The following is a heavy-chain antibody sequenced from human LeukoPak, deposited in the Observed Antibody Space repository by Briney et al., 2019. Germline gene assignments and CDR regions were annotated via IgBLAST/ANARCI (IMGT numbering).Heavy chain of an antibody. V-gene: IGHV1-2*02. CDR1: GYTFTGYY. D-gene: IGHD3-10*01. CDR2: INPNSGGT. Sequence: ASVKVSCKASGYTFTGYYMHWVRQAPGQGLEWTGWINPNSGGTNYAQKFLGSVTMTGDTSINTAFMELSRLRSDDTAIYYCARGRGTTMVRGVITNYFDLWGRGSLVTVSS. J-gene: IGHJ2*01. CDR3: ARGRGTTMVRGVITNYFDL.